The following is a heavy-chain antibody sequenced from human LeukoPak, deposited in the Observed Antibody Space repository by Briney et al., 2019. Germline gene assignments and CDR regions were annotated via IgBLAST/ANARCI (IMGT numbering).Heavy chain of an antibody. CDR2: IYPGDSDT. Sequence: HGESLKISCKGSGYSFTSYRIGWVRQMPGKGLEWMGIIYPGDSDTRYSPSFQGQVTISADKSISTAYLQWSSLKASDTAMYYCARSYSSSWRGGWFDPWGQGTLVTVSS. V-gene: IGHV5-51*01. CDR3: ARSYSSSWRGGWFDP. J-gene: IGHJ5*02. CDR1: GYSFTSYR. D-gene: IGHD6-6*01.